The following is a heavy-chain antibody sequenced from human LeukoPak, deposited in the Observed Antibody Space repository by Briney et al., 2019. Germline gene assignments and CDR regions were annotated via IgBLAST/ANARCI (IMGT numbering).Heavy chain of an antibody. D-gene: IGHD3-3*01. V-gene: IGHV3-30*02. CDR2: IRYDGSNK. Sequence: GGSLRLSCAASGFTFSSYGLHWVRQAPGKGLEWVAFIRYDGSNKYYADSVKGRFTISRDNSKNTLYLQMNSLRAEDTAVYYCAKDLVIFGVAVDYWGQGTLVTVSS. J-gene: IGHJ4*02. CDR1: GFTFSSYG. CDR3: AKDLVIFGVAVDY.